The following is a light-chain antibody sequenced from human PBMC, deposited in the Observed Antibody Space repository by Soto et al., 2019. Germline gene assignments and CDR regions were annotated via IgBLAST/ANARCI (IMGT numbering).Light chain of an antibody. CDR3: QQYNSYST. Sequence: DSQMTQSPSTLSASVGDRVTITCRASQSISTWWAWYQQNTGKAPKLLIYKASSLERGVPSRFSGSRSGTEFTLTISSLQPDDFATYYCQQYNSYSTFGQGTKVEIK. CDR1: QSISTW. V-gene: IGKV1-5*03. CDR2: KAS. J-gene: IGKJ1*01.